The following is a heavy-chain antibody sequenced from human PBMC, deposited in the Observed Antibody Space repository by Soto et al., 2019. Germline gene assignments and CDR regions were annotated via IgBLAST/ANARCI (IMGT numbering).Heavy chain of an antibody. Sequence: QVQLVESGGGVVQPGRSLRLSCAAFGFTFSSYGMHWVRQAPGKGLEWVAVISYDGSNKYYADSVKGRFTISRDNSKNTLYLQMNSLRAEDTAVYYCAKDRLRPKGRDDYGEVIPAYWGQGTLVTVSS. CDR1: GFTFSSYG. D-gene: IGHD4-17*01. CDR3: AKDRLRPKGRDDYGEVIPAY. CDR2: ISYDGSNK. J-gene: IGHJ4*02. V-gene: IGHV3-30*18.